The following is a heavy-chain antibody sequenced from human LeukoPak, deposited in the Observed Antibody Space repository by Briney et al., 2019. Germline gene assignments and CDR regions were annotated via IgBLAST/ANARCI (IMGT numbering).Heavy chain of an antibody. Sequence: SETLSLTCTVSGGSISSYYWSWIRQPPGKGLEWIGYIYYSGSTNYNPSLKSRVTISVDTSKNQLSLKLSSVTAADTAVYYCASLDYYGSGAADYWGQGTLVTVSS. CDR3: ASLDYYGSGAADY. V-gene: IGHV4-59*01. J-gene: IGHJ4*02. CDR2: IYYSGST. CDR1: GGSISSYY. D-gene: IGHD3-10*01.